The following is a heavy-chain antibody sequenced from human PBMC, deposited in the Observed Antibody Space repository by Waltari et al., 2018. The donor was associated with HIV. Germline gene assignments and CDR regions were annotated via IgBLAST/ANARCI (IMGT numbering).Heavy chain of an antibody. J-gene: IGHJ4*02. Sequence: QVQLVESGGGAVQPGTSLTLSCAVSGFTFANFGIPWVRQSPGKGLEWLAVFWSDGVEISYADSVKGRFTISKDSSQKTLYLHLTSLRAEDTALYYCARGYSSSRWIPLYHWGRGTLVTVSS. CDR1: GFTFANFG. CDR3: ARGYSSSRWIPLYH. CDR2: FWSDGVEI. V-gene: IGHV3-33*01. D-gene: IGHD6-6*01.